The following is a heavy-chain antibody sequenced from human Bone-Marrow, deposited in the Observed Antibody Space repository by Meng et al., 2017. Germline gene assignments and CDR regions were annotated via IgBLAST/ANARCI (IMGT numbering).Heavy chain of an antibody. J-gene: IGHJ4*02. CDR2: ISYDGSNK. Sequence: GGSLRLSCAASGFTFSSYAMHWVRQAPGKGLEWVAVISYDGSNKYYADSVKGRFTISRDNSKNTLYLQMNSLRAEDTAVYYCATGAEGLLWFGESGFDYWGQGTLVTVSS. D-gene: IGHD3-10*01. CDR3: ATGAEGLLWFGESGFDY. CDR1: GFTFSSYA. V-gene: IGHV3-30*01.